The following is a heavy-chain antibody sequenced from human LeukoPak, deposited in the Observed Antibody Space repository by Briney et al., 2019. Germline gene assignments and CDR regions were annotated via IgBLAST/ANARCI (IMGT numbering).Heavy chain of an antibody. CDR2: INHSGST. CDR3: ARAMGRWLQFYY. D-gene: IGHD5-24*01. J-gene: IGHJ4*02. V-gene: IGHV4-39*07. Sequence: PSETLSLTCTVSGGSISSSSYYWGWIRQPPGKGLEWIGEINHSGSTNYNPSLKSRVTISVDTSKNQFSLKLSSVTAADTAVYYCARAMGRWLQFYYWGQGTLVTVSS. CDR1: GGSISSSSYY.